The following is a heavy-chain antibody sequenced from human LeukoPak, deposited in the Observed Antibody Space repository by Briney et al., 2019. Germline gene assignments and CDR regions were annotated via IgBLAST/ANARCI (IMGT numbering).Heavy chain of an antibody. CDR3: ARISYSGSWNNWFDP. CDR2: IPSNGGTT. J-gene: IGHJ5*02. D-gene: IGHD1-26*01. V-gene: IGHV3-64D*06. Sequence: GGSLRLSCSASGFTFSGYAMHWVRQAPGKGLEYVSGIPSNGGTTYYADSVKGRFTISRDNSKNTLYLQMSSLRAEDTAVYYCARISYSGSWNNWFDPWGQGTLVTVSS. CDR1: GFTFSGYA.